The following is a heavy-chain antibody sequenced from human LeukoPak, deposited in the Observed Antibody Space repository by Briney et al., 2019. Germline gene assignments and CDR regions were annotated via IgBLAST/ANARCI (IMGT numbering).Heavy chain of an antibody. D-gene: IGHD5-12*01. V-gene: IGHV1-2*02. CDR3: SVLSGYDPYYFDY. CDR1: GYSFTGYY. J-gene: IGHJ4*02. CDR2: INPNSGGT. Sequence: ASVTVSFKASGYSFTGYYMHWVRQAPGQGLEWMGCINPNSGGTDYAQKFQGRVTMTRDTSISTAYMELSRLTSDDTAVYHCSVLSGYDPYYFDYWGQGTLVAVSS.